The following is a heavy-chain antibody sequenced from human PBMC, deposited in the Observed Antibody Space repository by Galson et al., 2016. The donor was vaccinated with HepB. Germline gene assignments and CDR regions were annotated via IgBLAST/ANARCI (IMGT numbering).Heavy chain of an antibody. CDR2: IKQDGSEK. D-gene: IGHD1/OR15-1a*01. V-gene: IGHV3-7*01. Sequence: SLRLSRAASGFTLSSYWMTWVRQAPGKGLEWVANIKQDGSEKYYVDSVKGRFTISRDNAKNSLSLQMNSLRAEDTAIYYCATTKTTRDWGQGTLVTVSS. CDR3: ATTKTTRD. CDR1: GFTLSSYW. J-gene: IGHJ4*02.